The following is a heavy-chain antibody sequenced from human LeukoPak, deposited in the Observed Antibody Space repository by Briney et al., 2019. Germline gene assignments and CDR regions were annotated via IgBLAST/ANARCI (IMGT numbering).Heavy chain of an antibody. CDR1: GESISSTNW. V-gene: IGHV4-4*02. J-gene: IGHJ4*02. D-gene: IGHD2/OR15-2a*01. CDR2: IYHSGTT. CDR3: ARGPNDFLYYFDY. Sequence: GTLSLTCAVSGESISSTNWWSWVRQPPGKGLEWIGEIYHSGTTNYNPSLKSRVTISVDTSKNQFSLKLSSVTAADTAVYYCARGPNDFLYYFDYWGQGTLVTVSS.